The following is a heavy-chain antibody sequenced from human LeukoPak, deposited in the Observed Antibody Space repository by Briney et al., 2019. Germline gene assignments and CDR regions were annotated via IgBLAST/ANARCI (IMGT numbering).Heavy chain of an antibody. CDR2: IYYSGSP. CDR1: GGSISSYY. D-gene: IGHD1-26*01. J-gene: IGHJ4*02. Sequence: KSSETLSLTCTVSGGSISSYYWSWIRQSPGKGLEWIGYIYYSGSPNYNPSLKSRVTISVDTSKSQFSLKLSSVTAADTAVYYCARGEVGGTVDYWGQGTLVTVSS. V-gene: IGHV4-59*01. CDR3: ARGEVGGTVDY.